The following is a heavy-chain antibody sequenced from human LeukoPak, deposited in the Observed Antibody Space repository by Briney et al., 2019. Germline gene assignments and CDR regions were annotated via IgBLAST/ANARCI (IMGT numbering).Heavy chain of an antibody. J-gene: IGHJ4*02. CDR1: GGSISSSSYY. CDR2: IYYSGST. V-gene: IGHV4-39*01. CDR3: AGHSSYDYSNYRY. Sequence: SETLSLTCTVSGGSISSSSYYWGWIRQPPGKGLEWIGSIYYSGSTYYNPSLKSRVTISVDTSKNQFSLKLSSVTAADTAVYYCAGHSSYDYSNYRYWGQGTLVTVSS. D-gene: IGHD4-11*01.